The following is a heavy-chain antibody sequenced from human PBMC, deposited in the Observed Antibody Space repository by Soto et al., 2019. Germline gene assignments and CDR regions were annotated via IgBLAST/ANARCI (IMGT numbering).Heavy chain of an antibody. Sequence: SETLSLTCAVSGGSISSYYWSWIRQPPWKGLEWIGYIYYSGSTNYNPSLKSRVTMSVDTSKSQFSLKLSSVTAADTAVYYCARITIAVAGSAFDIWGQGTMDIVSS. J-gene: IGHJ3*02. CDR3: ARITIAVAGSAFDI. D-gene: IGHD6-19*01. CDR2: IYYSGST. V-gene: IGHV4-59*01. CDR1: GGSISSYY.